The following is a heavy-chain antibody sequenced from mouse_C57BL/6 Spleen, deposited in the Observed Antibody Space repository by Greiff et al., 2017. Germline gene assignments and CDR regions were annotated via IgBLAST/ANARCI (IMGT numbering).Heavy chain of an antibody. J-gene: IGHJ2*01. CDR1: GYTFTDYE. CDR2: IDPETGGT. V-gene: IGHV1-15*01. CDR3: TRPLSRDFDY. Sequence: QVQLQQSGAELVRPGASVTLSCKASGYTFTDYEMHWVKQTPVHGLEWIGAIDPETGGTAYNQKFKGKAILTADKSSSTAYMELRSRTSEDSAVYYCTRPLSRDFDYWGQGTTLTVSS. D-gene: IGHD6-1*01.